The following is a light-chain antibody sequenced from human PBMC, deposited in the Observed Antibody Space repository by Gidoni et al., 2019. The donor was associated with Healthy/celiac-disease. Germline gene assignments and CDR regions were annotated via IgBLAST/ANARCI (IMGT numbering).Light chain of an antibody. Sequence: DIQMTQSPSSLSASLGDRVTITCRASQSISSYLNWYQQKPGKAPELLTYAPSSLQSGFPSRFSGSGSGPDFTLTIRTQHPKDFATYYCQQSSSTPPTFGGGTQVEIK. V-gene: IGKV1-39*01. CDR2: APS. CDR3: QQSSSTPPT. CDR1: QSISSY. J-gene: IGKJ4*01.